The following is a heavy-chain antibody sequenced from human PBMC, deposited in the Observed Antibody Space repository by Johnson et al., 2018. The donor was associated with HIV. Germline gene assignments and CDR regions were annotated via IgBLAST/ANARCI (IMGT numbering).Heavy chain of an antibody. D-gene: IGHD6-6*01. J-gene: IGHJ3*02. CDR1: GFTFSGSA. V-gene: IGHV3-7*05. CDR3: AREFRYSSSPAHYAFDI. CDR2: IKQDGSEK. Sequence: MQLVESGGGLVQPGGSLKLSCAASGFTFSGSAMHWVRQASGKGLEWVANIKQDGSEKYYVDSVKGRFTISRDNAKNSLYLQMNSLRAEDTAVYYCAREFRYSSSPAHYAFDIWGQGTMVTVSS.